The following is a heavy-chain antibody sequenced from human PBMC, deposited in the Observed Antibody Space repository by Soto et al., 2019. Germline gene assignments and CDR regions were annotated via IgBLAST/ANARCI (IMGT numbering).Heavy chain of an antibody. Sequence: GGSLRLSCAASGFTFSSYAMHWVRQAPGKGLEWVAVISYDGSNKYYADSVKGRFTISRDNSKNTLYLQMNSLRAEDTAVYYCVRQGGVPQNYYYYGMDVWGQGTTVTVSS. J-gene: IGHJ6*02. CDR1: GFTFSSYA. D-gene: IGHD2-8*02. CDR2: ISYDGSNK. CDR3: VRQGGVPQNYYYYGMDV. V-gene: IGHV3-30-3*01.